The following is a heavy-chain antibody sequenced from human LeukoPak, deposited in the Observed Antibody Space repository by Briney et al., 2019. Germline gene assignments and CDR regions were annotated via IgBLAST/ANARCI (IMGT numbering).Heavy chain of an antibody. CDR3: ARGVGNYRYYFDS. CDR1: GFTFSSYW. CDR2: VSSSGAYI. J-gene: IGHJ4*02. Sequence: GGSLRLSCAASGFTFSSYWMSWVRQAPGKGLEWVASVSSSGAYIYYADLMEGRFTISRDNAKNSLILQMNSLRAEDTAVYYCARGVGNYRYYFDSWGQGTLVTVSS. V-gene: IGHV3-21*01. D-gene: IGHD3-22*01.